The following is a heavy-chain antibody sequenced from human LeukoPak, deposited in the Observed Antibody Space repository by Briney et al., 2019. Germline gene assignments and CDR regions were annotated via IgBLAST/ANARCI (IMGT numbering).Heavy chain of an antibody. D-gene: IGHD4-17*01. CDR1: GFTFSSYS. CDR2: ISSSSSYI. Sequence: GGSLRLSCAASGFTFSSYSMNWVRQAPGKGLEWVSSISSSSSYIYYADLVKGRFTISRDNAKNSLYLQMNSLRAEDTAVYYCARRTTVTNNDYWGQGTLVTVSS. CDR3: ARRTTVTNNDY. J-gene: IGHJ4*02. V-gene: IGHV3-21*01.